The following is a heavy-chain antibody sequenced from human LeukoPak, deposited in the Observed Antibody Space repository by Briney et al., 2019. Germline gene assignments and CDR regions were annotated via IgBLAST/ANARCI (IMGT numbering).Heavy chain of an antibody. CDR3: AELGITMIGGV. Sequence: GGSLRLSCAASQFIFNNYWMGWVRQAPGKGLEWVATINENGGAKYYVDSVKGRFTISRGNAKNSLYLQMNSLRAEDTAVYYCAELGITMIGGVWGKGTTVTISS. CDR1: QFIFNNYW. J-gene: IGHJ6*04. D-gene: IGHD3-10*02. V-gene: IGHV3-7*01. CDR2: INENGGAK.